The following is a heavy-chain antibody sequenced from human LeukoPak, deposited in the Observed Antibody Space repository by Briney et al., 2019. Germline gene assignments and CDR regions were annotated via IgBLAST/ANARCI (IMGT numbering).Heavy chain of an antibody. CDR1: GGSISTNDYF. CDR2: IYHSGST. J-gene: IGHJ3*02. V-gene: IGHV4-30-2*06. CDR3: ARLFRGYSSNDAFDI. D-gene: IGHD5-18*01. Sequence: PSQTLSLTCTVSGGSISTNDYFWSWIRQSPEKGLEWIGEIYHSGSTNYNPSLKSRVTISVGKSKNQFSLKLSSVTAADTAVYYCARLFRGYSSNDAFDIWGQGTMVTVSS.